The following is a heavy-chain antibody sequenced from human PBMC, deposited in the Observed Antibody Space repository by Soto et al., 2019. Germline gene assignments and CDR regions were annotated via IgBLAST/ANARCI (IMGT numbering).Heavy chain of an antibody. V-gene: IGHV3-13*01. CDR1: GFTFSSYD. CDR2: IGTAGDT. D-gene: IGHD2-2*02. Sequence: GGSLRLSCAASGFTFSSYDMHWVRQATGKGLEWVSAIGTAGDTYYPGSVKGRFTISRENAKNSLYLQMNSLRAEDTAVYYCARSCSSTSCYTGYHYYYYGMDVWGQGTTVTVSS. CDR3: ARSCSSTSCYTGYHYYYYGMDV. J-gene: IGHJ6*02.